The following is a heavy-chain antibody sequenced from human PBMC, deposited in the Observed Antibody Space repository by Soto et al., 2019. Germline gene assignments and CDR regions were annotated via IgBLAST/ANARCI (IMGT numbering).Heavy chain of an antibody. V-gene: IGHV4-34*01. CDR2: INHSGNT. CDR3: ARGRGEFDA. CDR1: GASLSDNY. D-gene: IGHD2-21*01. Sequence: SSETLSLTCAVYGASLSDNYCNWLRQPPGKGLEWIGEINHSGNTNYNPSLRSRVTISIDTSKNQLSLNLRSVSAADTAVYYCARGRGEFDAWRQGTPVTVSS. J-gene: IGHJ5*02.